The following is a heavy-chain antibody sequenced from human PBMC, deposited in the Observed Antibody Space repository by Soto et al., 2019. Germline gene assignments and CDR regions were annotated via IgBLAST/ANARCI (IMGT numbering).Heavy chain of an antibody. Sequence: QVQLVQSGAEVKKPGSSVRVSCKASGGTFSSYPIGWVRQAPGQGLEWMGLIIPIFGTTNYAQRFQGRVTISADESTSTAYMELSSLRYEDTAVYFCARPRTTATTKGYDYWSQGTLVTVSS. D-gene: IGHD1-1*01. V-gene: IGHV1-69*01. J-gene: IGHJ4*02. CDR3: ARPRTTATTKGYDY. CDR2: IIPIFGTT. CDR1: GGTFSSYP.